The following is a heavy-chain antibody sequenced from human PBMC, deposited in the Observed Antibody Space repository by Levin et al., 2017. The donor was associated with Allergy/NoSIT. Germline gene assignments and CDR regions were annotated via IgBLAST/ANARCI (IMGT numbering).Heavy chain of an antibody. Sequence: SLTTIGVGVGWIRQPPGKALEWLALIYWDDDQRNSPSLKNRLTITKDTSKNQVVLTMTNMDPVDTATYYCAAMVRGLIDYWGQGILVTVSS. J-gene: IGHJ4*02. CDR2: IYWDDDQ. CDR1: SLTTIGVG. CDR3: AAMVRGLIDY. D-gene: IGHD3-10*01. V-gene: IGHV2-5*02.